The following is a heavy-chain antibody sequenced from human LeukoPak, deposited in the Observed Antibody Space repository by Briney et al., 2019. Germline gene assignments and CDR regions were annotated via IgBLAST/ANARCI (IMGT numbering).Heavy chain of an antibody. J-gene: IGHJ4*02. Sequence: GGSLRLSCAASGFTLSGYEMNWVRQAPGKGLEWVSYISSSGSTIYYADSVKGRFTISRDNAKNSLYLQMNSLRAEGTAVYYCARDHAVAGTFDYWGQGTLVTVSS. CDR3: ARDHAVAGTFDY. D-gene: IGHD6-19*01. V-gene: IGHV3-48*03. CDR1: GFTLSGYE. CDR2: ISSSGSTI.